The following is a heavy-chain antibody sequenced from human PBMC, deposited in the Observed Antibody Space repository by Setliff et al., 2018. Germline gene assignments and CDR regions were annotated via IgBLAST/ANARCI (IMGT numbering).Heavy chain of an antibody. D-gene: IGHD3-10*02. CDR2: ISSSSSYI. Sequence: GGSLRLSCAASGFTFSSYSMNWVRQAPGKGLEWVSSISSSSSYIYYADSVKGRFTISRDNAKNSLYLQMNSLRAEDTAVCYCARGGTAGAFLFGLEAFDIWGQGTMVTVSS. CDR1: GFTFSSYS. J-gene: IGHJ3*02. CDR3: ARGGTAGAFLFGLEAFDI. V-gene: IGHV3-21*01.